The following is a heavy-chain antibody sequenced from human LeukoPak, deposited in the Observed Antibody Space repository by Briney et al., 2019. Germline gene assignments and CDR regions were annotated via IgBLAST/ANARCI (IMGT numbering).Heavy chain of an antibody. CDR2: INHSGST. CDR1: GGSFSGYY. J-gene: IGHJ6*02. D-gene: IGHD3-10*01. V-gene: IGHV4-34*01. CDR3: AGGHKKYYYGSGSYRVYYYGMDV. Sequence: SETLSLTCAVYGGSFSGYYWSWIRQPPGKGLEWIGEINHSGSTNYNPSLKSRVTISVDTSKNQFSLKLSSVTAADTAVYYCAGGHKKYYYGSGSYRVYYYGMDVWGQGTLVTVSS.